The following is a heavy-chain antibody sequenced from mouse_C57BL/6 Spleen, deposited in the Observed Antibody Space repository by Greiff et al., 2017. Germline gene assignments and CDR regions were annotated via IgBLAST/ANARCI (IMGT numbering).Heavy chain of an antibody. D-gene: IGHD1-1*01. Sequence: VKLQESGPELVKPGASVKISCKASGYAFSSSWMNWVKQRPGKGLEWIGRIYPGDGDTNYNGKFKGKATLTADKSSSTAYMQLSSLTSEDSAVYFCARWGTTVVAGAMDYWGRGTSVTVSS. V-gene: IGHV1-82*01. CDR3: ARWGTTVVAGAMDY. CDR2: IYPGDGDT. J-gene: IGHJ4*01. CDR1: GYAFSSSW.